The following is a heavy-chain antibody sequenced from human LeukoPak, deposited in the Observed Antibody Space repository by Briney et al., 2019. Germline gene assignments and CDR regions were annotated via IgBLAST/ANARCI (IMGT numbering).Heavy chain of an antibody. Sequence: SETLSLTCAVYGESFVGYYWTWIRQPPGKGLEWIGEIDYTGSTNYNPSLKSRIKMSVDTSKNQFSVNLNSVTAADTAFYYCARRRIPATITGSKLSSRFDTWGQCTLVTVSS. CDR3: ARRRIPATITGSKLSSRFDT. CDR1: GESFVGYY. J-gene: IGHJ1*01. V-gene: IGHV4-34*01. CDR2: IDYTGST. D-gene: IGHD5-12*01.